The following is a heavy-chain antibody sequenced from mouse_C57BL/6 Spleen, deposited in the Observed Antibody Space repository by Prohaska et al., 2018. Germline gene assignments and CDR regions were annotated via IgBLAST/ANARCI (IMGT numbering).Heavy chain of an antibody. J-gene: IGHJ3*01. CDR1: GFTFSNYW. Sequence: EVKLEDSGGGLVQPGGSMKLSCVASGFTFSNYWMNWVRQSPEKGLEWVAQIRLKSDNYATHYAESVKGRFTISRDDYKSSVYLKMNNLRAEDTGIYYCTADPNAYWGQGTLVTVSA. V-gene: IGHV6-3*01. CDR2: IRLKSDNYAT. CDR3: TADPNAY.